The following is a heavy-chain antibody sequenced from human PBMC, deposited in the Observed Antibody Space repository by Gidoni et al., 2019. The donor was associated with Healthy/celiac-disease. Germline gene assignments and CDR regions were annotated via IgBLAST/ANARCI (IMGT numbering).Heavy chain of an antibody. Sequence: EVQLLESGGGLVQPGGSLGLSCAAPGFYFSSYAMSWVRQGPGKGVEWVSAIRGSGGSTYYEDYVKGRFTISRDNSKNTLYLQMNSLRAEDTAVYYCAKGASSGWYGWFDPWGQGTLVTVSS. CDR1: GFYFSSYA. J-gene: IGHJ5*02. CDR2: IRGSGGST. V-gene: IGHV3-23*01. CDR3: AKGASSGWYGWFDP. D-gene: IGHD6-19*01.